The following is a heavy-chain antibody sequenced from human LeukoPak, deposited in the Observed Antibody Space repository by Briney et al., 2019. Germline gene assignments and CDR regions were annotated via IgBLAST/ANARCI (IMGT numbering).Heavy chain of an antibody. J-gene: IGHJ4*02. V-gene: IGHV3-33*01. CDR1: GFTFSSYG. Sequence: GGSLRLSCEASGFTFSSYGMHWVRQAPGKGLEWVAVIWYDGSNKYYADSVKGRFTISRDNSKNTLYLQMNSLRAEDTAVYYCARADTAIDFDYWGQGTLVTVSS. CDR2: IWYDGSNK. CDR3: ARADTAIDFDY. D-gene: IGHD5-18*01.